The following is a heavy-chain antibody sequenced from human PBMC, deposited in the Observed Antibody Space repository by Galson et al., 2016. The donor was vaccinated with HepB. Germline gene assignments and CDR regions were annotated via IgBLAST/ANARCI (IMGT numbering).Heavy chain of an antibody. V-gene: IGHV5-51*01. Sequence: QSGAEVTQPGESLKISCQASGSRFTTFWIGWVRQMSGKGLEWMGVVYPGDSDTRYSPSFQGQVTISADKSISAAYLQWSGLKASDSAMYYCVTIIEASRFSWGQGTLVTVAS. CDR2: VYPGDSDT. D-gene: IGHD6-13*01. J-gene: IGHJ4*02. CDR1: GSRFTTFW. CDR3: VTIIEASRFS.